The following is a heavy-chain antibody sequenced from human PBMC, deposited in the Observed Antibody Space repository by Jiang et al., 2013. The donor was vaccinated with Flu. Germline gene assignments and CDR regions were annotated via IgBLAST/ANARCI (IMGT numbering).Heavy chain of an antibody. J-gene: IGHJ6*02. CDR3: ARGVNYYGSGSYQPLYYYYGMDV. CDR1: IHFSSYA. D-gene: IGHD3-10*01. V-gene: IGHV3-30*04. Sequence: QLLESGGGVVPAWEVPETLLCSLWIHFSSYAMHWVRQAPGKGLEWVAVISYDGSNKYYADSVKGRFTISRDNSKNTLYLQMNSLRAEDTAVYYCARGVNYYGSGSYQPLYYYYGMDVWGQGTTVTVSS. CDR2: ISYDGSNK.